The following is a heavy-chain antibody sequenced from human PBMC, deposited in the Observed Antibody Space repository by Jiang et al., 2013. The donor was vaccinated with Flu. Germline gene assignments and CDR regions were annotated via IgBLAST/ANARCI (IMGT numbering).Heavy chain of an antibody. D-gene: IGHD3-9*01. CDR1: GVSISSSGYY. V-gene: IGHV4-39*01. CDR2: IYYTGST. CDR3: ASEPYYDILTGYYNVWY. Sequence: SGPGLVKPSETLSLTCTVSGVSISSSGYYWGWVRQPPGKGLEWIGSIYYTGSTYYNPSLKSRVTISVDTSKNQFSLKLSSVTAADTAVYYCASEPYYDILTGYYNVWYWGQGTLVTVSS. J-gene: IGHJ4*02.